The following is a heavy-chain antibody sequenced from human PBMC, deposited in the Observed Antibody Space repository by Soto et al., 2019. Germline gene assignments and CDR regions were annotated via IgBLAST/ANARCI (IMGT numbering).Heavy chain of an antibody. CDR2: INPNSGGT. J-gene: IGHJ6*02. CDR1: GYTFTGYY. D-gene: IGHD6-6*01. V-gene: IGHV1-2*04. Sequence: GASVKVSCKASGYTFTGYYMHWVRQAPGQGLEWMGWINPNSGGTNYAQKFQGWVTMTRDTSISTAYMELSRLRSDDTAVYYCARGGSSSDYYYYYGMDVWGQGTTVTVS. CDR3: ARGGSSSDYYYYYGMDV.